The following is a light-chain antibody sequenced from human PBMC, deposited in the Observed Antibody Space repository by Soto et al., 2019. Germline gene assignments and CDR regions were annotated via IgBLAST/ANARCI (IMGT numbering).Light chain of an antibody. V-gene: IGLV2-14*01. CDR1: SSDVGGYNY. CDR3: SSYTSSSTLYV. J-gene: IGLJ1*01. Sequence: QSALPQPASVSGSPGQLITISCTGTSSDVGGYNYVSWYQQHPGRAPKLMIYDVSNRPSGVSNRFSGSKSGNTASLTISGLQAEDEADYYCSSYTSSSTLYVFGTGTKVTVL. CDR2: DVS.